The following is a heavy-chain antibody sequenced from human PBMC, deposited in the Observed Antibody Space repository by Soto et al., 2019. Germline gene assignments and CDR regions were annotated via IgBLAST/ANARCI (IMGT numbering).Heavy chain of an antibody. CDR1: GFSLSTSGVG. CDR2: IYWDDDK. V-gene: IGHV2-5*02. Sequence: QLTLTESGPTLVKPTQPLTLTCTFSGFSLSTSGVGVGWIRQPPGKALEWLALIYWDDDKRYSPSLKSRLTIHQDTSQNPVVPTMTNMDPMDTATYYCAHTGGYGMDVWGQGTTVTVSS. CDR3: AHTGGYGMDV. J-gene: IGHJ6*02. D-gene: IGHD3-10*01.